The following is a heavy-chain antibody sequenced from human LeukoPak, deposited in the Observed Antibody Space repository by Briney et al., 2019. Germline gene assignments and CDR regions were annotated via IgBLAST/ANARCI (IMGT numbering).Heavy chain of an antibody. CDR1: GYTFTSYG. CDR3: ARGAGIGYCSSTSCLTFPN. CDR2: MNPNSGNT. D-gene: IGHD2-2*01. V-gene: IGHV1-8*03. Sequence: GASVKVSCKASGYTFTSYGISWVRQATGQGLEWMGWMNPNSGNTGYAQKFQGRVTITRNTSISTAYMELSSLRSEDTAVYYCARGAGIGYCSSTSCLTFPNWGQGTLVTVSS. J-gene: IGHJ4*02.